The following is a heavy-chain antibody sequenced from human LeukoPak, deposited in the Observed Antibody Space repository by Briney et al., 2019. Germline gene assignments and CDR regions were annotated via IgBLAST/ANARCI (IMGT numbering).Heavy chain of an antibody. V-gene: IGHV3-43D*04. J-gene: IGHJ4*02. CDR2: ISWDGGSR. CDR1: GFSFDEYA. D-gene: IGHD5-24*01. Sequence: GGSLRLSCAASGFSFDEYAMHWVRQPPGKGLEWVSLISWDGGSRYYPDSAKGRFTISRDNSKNSLYLQMNSLRADDTAFYYCVKTSVRWLQTYYFDYWGRGTLVSVSS. CDR3: VKTSVRWLQTYYFDY.